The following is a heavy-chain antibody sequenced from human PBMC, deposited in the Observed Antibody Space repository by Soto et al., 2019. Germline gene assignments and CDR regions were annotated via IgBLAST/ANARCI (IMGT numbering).Heavy chain of an antibody. Sequence: XESLKVSCQGSGDTFSNYWIGWVLQMPGKGLEWMGIIYPGDSDTRYSPASQGQVTISVDKSSSTAYLQWSSLKAPDTAMYYCANYDGGNSNDAFDIWGQGTMVTVSS. V-gene: IGHV5-51*01. CDR2: IYPGDSDT. CDR1: GDTFSNYW. D-gene: IGHD5-12*01. CDR3: ANYDGGNSNDAFDI. J-gene: IGHJ3*02.